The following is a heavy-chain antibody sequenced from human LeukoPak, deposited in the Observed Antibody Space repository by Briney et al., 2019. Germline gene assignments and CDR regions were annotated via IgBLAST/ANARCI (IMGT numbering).Heavy chain of an antibody. Sequence: SETLSLTCSVSGGSISKYYWSWIRQPRGTGLEWIGYIYYDGSTNYNPSLKSRVTISLDPSKKQFSLNLTSVTAADTGVYYCARDYGSGRSVAADAFDIRGQGTVVTVSS. D-gene: IGHD3-10*01. CDR2: IYYDGST. CDR1: GGSISKYY. CDR3: ARDYGSGRSVAADAFDI. J-gene: IGHJ3*02. V-gene: IGHV4-59*01.